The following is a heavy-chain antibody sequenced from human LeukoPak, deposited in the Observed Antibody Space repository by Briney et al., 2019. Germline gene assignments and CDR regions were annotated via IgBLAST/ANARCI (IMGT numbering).Heavy chain of an antibody. D-gene: IGHD2-2*02. V-gene: IGHV1-8*01. CDR2: MNPNSGNT. Sequence: ASVKVSCKASGYTFSDYDIKWVRQATGQGLEWMGWMNPNSGNTGYAQRFQGRVTMTRDTSISTAYMELSSLKSEDTAVYYCVRATSYCSGSSCYNYWGQGTLLTVST. CDR3: VRATSYCSGSSCYNY. J-gene: IGHJ4*02. CDR1: GYTFSDYD.